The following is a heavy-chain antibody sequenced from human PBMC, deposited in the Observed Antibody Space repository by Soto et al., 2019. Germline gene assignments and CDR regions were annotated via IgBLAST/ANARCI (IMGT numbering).Heavy chain of an antibody. D-gene: IGHD4-17*01. J-gene: IGHJ4*02. V-gene: IGHV3-48*02. CDR3: ARDQVTTQIPYFDY. CDR2: ISSSSSTI. Sequence: PGGSLRLSCAASGFTFSSYSMNWVRQAPGKGLEWVSYISSSSSTIYYADSVKGRFTISRDNAKNSLYLQMNSLRDEDTAVYYCARDQVTTQIPYFDYWGQGTLVTVSS. CDR1: GFTFSSYS.